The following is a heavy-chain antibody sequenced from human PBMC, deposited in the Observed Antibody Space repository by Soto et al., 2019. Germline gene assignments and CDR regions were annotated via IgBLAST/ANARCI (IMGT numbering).Heavy chain of an antibody. D-gene: IGHD3-16*01. V-gene: IGHV5-51*01. CDR2: IFPDDTDT. Sequence: VESLKISCKASGYSIKNYGIGWGRQMPGQGLECLGIIFPDDTDTRYSPAFPAHVTISVDKSISTAYVQWSSLKASDSAIYYCFRGGVTSRIFDYWGQGTLVTVSS. CDR1: GYSIKNYG. J-gene: IGHJ4*02. CDR3: FRGGVTSRIFDY.